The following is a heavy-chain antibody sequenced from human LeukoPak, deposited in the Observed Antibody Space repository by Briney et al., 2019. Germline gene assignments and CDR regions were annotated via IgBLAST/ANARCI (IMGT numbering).Heavy chain of an antibody. D-gene: IGHD2-8*02. Sequence: GGSLRLSCAPSGFTFTTFAMIWVRQPPGKGLEWVSSIFPSGGEIHYADSVRGRFTISRDNSKSTLSLQMNSLRDEDTAIYYCATYRQVLLPFESWGQGTLVTVSS. J-gene: IGHJ4*02. CDR1: GFTFTTFA. V-gene: IGHV3-23*01. CDR3: ATYRQVLLPFES. CDR2: IFPSGGEI.